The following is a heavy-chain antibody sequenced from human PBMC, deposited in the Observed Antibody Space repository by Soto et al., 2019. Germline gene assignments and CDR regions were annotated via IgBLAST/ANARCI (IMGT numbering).Heavy chain of an antibody. CDR3: ARARYCSSTSCPYYFDY. CDR1: GYTFTSYA. D-gene: IGHD2-2*01. CDR2: INAGNGNT. Sequence: GASVKVSCKASGYTFTSYAMHWVRQAPGQRLEWMGWINAGNGNTKSSQKFQGRVTITRDTSASTAYMELSSLRSEDTAVYYCARARYCSSTSCPYYFDYWGQGTLVTVSS. V-gene: IGHV1-3*01. J-gene: IGHJ4*02.